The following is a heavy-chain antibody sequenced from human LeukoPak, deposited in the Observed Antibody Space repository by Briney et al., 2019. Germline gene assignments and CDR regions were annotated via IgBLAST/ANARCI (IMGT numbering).Heavy chain of an antibody. Sequence: GGSLRLSCTASGFTFGDYAMSWFRQAPGKGLEWVGFIRSKAYGGTTEYAASVKGRFTISRDDSKSIAYLQMNSLKTEDTAVYYCTGPSLIVATTTDAFDIWGQGTMVTVSS. CDR3: TGPSLIVATTTDAFDI. J-gene: IGHJ3*02. CDR2: IRSKAYGGTT. V-gene: IGHV3-49*03. D-gene: IGHD5-12*01. CDR1: GFTFGDYA.